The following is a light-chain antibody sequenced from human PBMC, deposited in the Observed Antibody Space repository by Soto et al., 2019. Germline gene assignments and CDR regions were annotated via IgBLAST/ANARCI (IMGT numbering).Light chain of an antibody. V-gene: IGKV2-28*01. J-gene: IGKJ1*01. Sequence: IVMTQSPLSLPVTPGEPASISCRSSQSLLHSNGYNYLDWYLQKPGQSPQLLIYLGSNRASGVPDRFSGSGSGTDFTLKISRVEAEDVAVYYCMQALQTTWTFGQGTKVEIK. CDR3: MQALQTTWT. CDR2: LGS. CDR1: QSLLHSNGYNY.